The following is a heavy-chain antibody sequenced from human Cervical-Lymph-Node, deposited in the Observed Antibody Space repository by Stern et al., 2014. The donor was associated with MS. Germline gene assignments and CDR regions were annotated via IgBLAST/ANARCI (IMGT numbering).Heavy chain of an antibody. CDR1: GGAVSDYY. V-gene: IGHV4-59*02. D-gene: IGHD2-21*02. CDR2: ISDTGTP. Sequence: VQLQESGPGLVKPSETLSLTCTVSGGAVSDYYWTWIRQRPGKGLEWIGYISDTGTPNYTPSLHSRVTLSLEPSQNQVSLRLRSVTAADTAVYYCARDPSTTASDWFFDLGGRGPLVTVSS. J-gene: IGHJ2*01. CDR3: ARDPSTTASDWFFDL.